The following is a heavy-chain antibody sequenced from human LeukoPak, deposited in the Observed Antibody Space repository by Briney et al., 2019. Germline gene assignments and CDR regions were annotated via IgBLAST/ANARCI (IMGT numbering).Heavy chain of an antibody. V-gene: IGHV3-30*18. J-gene: IGHJ4*02. CDR1: GFTFSSYS. Sequence: PGGSLRLSCAASGFTFSSYSMNWVRQAPGKGLEWVAVISYDGSNKYYADSVKGRFTISRDNSKNTLYLQMNSLRAEDTAVYYCAKDSVAADIVATLDYWGQGTLVTVSS. D-gene: IGHD5-12*01. CDR3: AKDSVAADIVATLDY. CDR2: ISYDGSNK.